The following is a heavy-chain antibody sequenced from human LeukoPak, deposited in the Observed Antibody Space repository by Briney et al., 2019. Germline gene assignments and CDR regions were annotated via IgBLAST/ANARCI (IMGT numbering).Heavy chain of an antibody. Sequence: GGSLRLSCAASGFTFSHYGMHWVRQAPGKGLEWVSYISLSSSSIYYADSLKGRFTISRDNAKNSLYLQMNSLRAEDTAVYYCAKVGLVTGSYFFDYWGQGSLVTVSS. D-gene: IGHD3/OR15-3a*01. V-gene: IGHV3-48*01. CDR3: AKVGLVTGSYFFDY. CDR1: GFTFSHYG. CDR2: ISLSSSSI. J-gene: IGHJ4*02.